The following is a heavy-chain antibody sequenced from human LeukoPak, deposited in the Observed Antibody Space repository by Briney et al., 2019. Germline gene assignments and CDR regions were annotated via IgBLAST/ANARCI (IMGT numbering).Heavy chain of an antibody. CDR3: ARRVNSGYYFDY. D-gene: IGHD3-22*01. Sequence: PGESLKISCNGSGYXFSTYWIGWVRQMPGKGLELMGIIYPGDSDTTYSPSFQGQVTISVDKSISTAYLQWSTLKASDTAMYYCARRVNSGYYFDYWAQGTLVTVSS. CDR2: IYPGDSDT. V-gene: IGHV5-51*01. J-gene: IGHJ4*02. CDR1: GYXFSTYW.